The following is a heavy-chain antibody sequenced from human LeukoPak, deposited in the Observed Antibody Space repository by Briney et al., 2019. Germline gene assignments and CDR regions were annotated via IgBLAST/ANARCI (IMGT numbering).Heavy chain of an antibody. Sequence: SETLSLTCAVYGGSFSGYYWSWIRQPPGKGLEWIGEINHSGGTNYNPSLKSRVTISVDTSKNQFSLKLSSVTAADTAVYYCARGPYCSSTSCYTRAYYFDYWGQGTLVTASS. J-gene: IGHJ4*02. D-gene: IGHD2-2*02. CDR2: INHSGGT. V-gene: IGHV4-34*01. CDR1: GGSFSGYY. CDR3: ARGPYCSSTSCYTRAYYFDY.